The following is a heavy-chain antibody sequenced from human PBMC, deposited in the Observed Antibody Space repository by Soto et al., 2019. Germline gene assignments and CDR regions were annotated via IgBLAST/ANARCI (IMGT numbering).Heavy chain of an antibody. J-gene: IGHJ6*02. D-gene: IGHD6-19*01. CDR1: GYSFTRYW. CDR3: ARLRSSGWYVSYYGMDV. CDR2: IYPGDSDT. Sequence: GESLKISCKGSGYSFTRYWIGWVRQMPGKGLEWMGIIYPGDSDTRYSPSFQGQVTISADKSISTAYLQWSSLKASDTAMYYCARLRSSGWYVSYYGMDVWGQGTTVTVSS. V-gene: IGHV5-51*01.